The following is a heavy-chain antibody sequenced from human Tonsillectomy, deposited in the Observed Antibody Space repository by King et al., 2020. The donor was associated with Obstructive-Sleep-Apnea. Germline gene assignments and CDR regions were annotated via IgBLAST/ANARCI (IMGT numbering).Heavy chain of an antibody. CDR3: AREGVVGPAAHPPNWFDP. Sequence: DVQLVESGGGLVKPGGSLRLSCAASGFTFSSYSMNWVRQAPGKGLEWVSSISSSSSYIYYADSVKGRFTISRDNAKNSLYLQMNSLRAEDTAVYYCAREGVVGPAAHPPNWFDPWGQGTLGTVSS. CDR1: GFTFSSYS. D-gene: IGHD2-2*01. CDR2: ISSSSSYI. J-gene: IGHJ5*01. V-gene: IGHV3-21*01.